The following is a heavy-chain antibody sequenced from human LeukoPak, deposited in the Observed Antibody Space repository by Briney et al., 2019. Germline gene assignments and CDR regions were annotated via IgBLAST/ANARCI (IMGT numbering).Heavy chain of an antibody. CDR3: ARVSVVYSFWSGYSDY. CDR2: ISSNGGST. D-gene: IGHD3-3*01. V-gene: IGHV3-64*01. CDR1: GFIFRSYA. Sequence: GGSLRLSCAASGFIFRSYAMHWVRQAPGKGLEHVSAISSNGGSTYYANSVKGRFTISRDNSKNTLYLQMGSLRAEDMAVYYCARVSVVYSFWSGYSDYWGQGTLVTVSS. J-gene: IGHJ4*02.